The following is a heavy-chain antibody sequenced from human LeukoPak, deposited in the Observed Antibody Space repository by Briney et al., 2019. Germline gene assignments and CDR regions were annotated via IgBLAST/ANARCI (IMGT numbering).Heavy chain of an antibody. Sequence: SETLSLTCTVSGGSISSSSYYWGWIRQPPGKGVEWIGSIYYSGSTYYNPSLKSRVTISVDTSKNQFSLKLSSVTAADTAVYYCARQLEYSSGWFDYWGQGTLVTVSS. J-gene: IGHJ4*02. CDR2: IYYSGST. CDR3: ARQLEYSSGWFDY. V-gene: IGHV4-39*01. D-gene: IGHD6-19*01. CDR1: GGSISSSSYY.